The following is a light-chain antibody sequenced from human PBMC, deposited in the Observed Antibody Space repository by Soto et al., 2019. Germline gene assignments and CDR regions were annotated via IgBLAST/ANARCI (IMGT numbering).Light chain of an antibody. CDR1: QGISNY. CDR2: ASS. CDR3: QKYNSASQT. J-gene: IGKJ3*01. V-gene: IGKV1-27*01. Sequence: DIQMTQSPSSLSASVGDRVTITCRASQGISNYLAWYQQKSGKVPKLLIYASSTLQSGVPSRFSGSGSGTDFTLPISSLQPEDVATYYCQKYNSASQTFGPGTKVDIK.